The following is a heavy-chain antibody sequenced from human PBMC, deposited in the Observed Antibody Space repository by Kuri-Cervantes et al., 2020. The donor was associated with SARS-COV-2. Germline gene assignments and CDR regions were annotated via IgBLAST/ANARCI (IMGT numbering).Heavy chain of an antibody. D-gene: IGHD4-17*01. CDR3: AADRGYGDYAKLDY. V-gene: IGHV1-69*13. CDR2: IKPIFYTA. J-gene: IGHJ4*02. CDR1: GGTFSSYT. Sequence: SVKVSCKASGGTFSSYTISWVRQAPGHGLEWMGGIKPIFYTANYAQKFQGRVTIAADASTSTAYMELTSLRSEDTAVYYCAADRGYGDYAKLDYWGQGTLVTVSS.